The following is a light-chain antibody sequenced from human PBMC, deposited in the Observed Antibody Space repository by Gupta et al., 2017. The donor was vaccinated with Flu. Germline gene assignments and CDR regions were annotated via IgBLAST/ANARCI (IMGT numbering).Light chain of an antibody. CDR3: NSRDSTDNHQAV. Sequence: TSRIPGQRGSLRKPYASWFQQKPGQAPVLVIYAKNIRPSGIPDRFYGSSSGNTASLTITGAQAEDEADYYCNSRDSTDNHQAVFGGGTKLTVL. V-gene: IGLV3-19*01. CDR1: SLRKPY. CDR2: AKN. J-gene: IGLJ2*01.